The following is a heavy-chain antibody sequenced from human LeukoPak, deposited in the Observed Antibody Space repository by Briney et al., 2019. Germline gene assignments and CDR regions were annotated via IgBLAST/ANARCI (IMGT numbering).Heavy chain of an antibody. CDR2: MYYSGNT. CDR1: GGSISSGHYW. V-gene: IGHV4-39*01. J-gene: IGHJ4*02. CDR3: VRQRGVGSWSFDY. D-gene: IGHD2-15*01. Sequence: PSETLSLTCTVSGGSISSGHYWWRWIRQPPGKGLDWIGSMYYSGNTHYNPSLQSRVTVSVDTSKDQFSLKLTSVTAADTAVYYCVRQRGVGSWSFDYWGQGNLVTVSS.